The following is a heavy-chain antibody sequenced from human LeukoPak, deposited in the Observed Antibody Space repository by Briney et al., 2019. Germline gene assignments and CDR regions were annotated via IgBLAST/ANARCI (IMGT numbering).Heavy chain of an antibody. D-gene: IGHD1-26*01. J-gene: IGHJ4*02. CDR3: AKDRLVGGSDRHPLDC. CDR2: ISRSGDYI. Sequence: PGGSLRLSCAASGFTFSSYTMTWVRQAPGKGLEWVSSISRSGDYIFYADSVGGRFTISRDNAKNSLYLQMTSLRAEDTAVYYCAKDRLVGGSDRHPLDCRGQGTLVTVSS. CDR1: GFTFSSYT. V-gene: IGHV3-21*01.